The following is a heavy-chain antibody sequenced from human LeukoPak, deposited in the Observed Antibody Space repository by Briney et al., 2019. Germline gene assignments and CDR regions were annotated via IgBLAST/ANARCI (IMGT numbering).Heavy chain of an antibody. CDR1: GHTFTGYY. V-gene: IGHV1-2*02. D-gene: IGHD2-15*01. CDR2: INPNSGGT. J-gene: IGHJ4*02. CDR3: ARGFCSGGSCYNFDY. Sequence: ASVKVSCKASGHTFTGYYMHWVRQAPGQGLEWMGWINPNSGGTNYAQKFQGRVTMTRDTSIGTAYMELSRLRSDDTAVYYCARGFCSGGSCYNFDYWGQGTLVTVSS.